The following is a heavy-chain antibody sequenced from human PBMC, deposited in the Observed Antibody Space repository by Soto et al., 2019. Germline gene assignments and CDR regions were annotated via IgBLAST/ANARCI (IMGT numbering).Heavy chain of an antibody. CDR2: ISYSGST. V-gene: IGHV4-39*01. D-gene: IGHD3-16*02. J-gene: IGHJ4*02. CDR1: GGSISSSSYY. Sequence: SETLSLTCTVSGGSISSSSYYWGWIRQPPGKGLEWIGSISYSGSTYYNPSLKSRVTISVDTPKNQFSLKLSSVTAADTAVYYCASSYYEYIWGSYPVGDHWGQGTLVTVSS. CDR3: ASSYYEYIWGSYPVGDH.